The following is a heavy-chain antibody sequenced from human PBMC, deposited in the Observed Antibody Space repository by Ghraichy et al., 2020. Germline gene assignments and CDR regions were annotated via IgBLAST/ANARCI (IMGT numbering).Heavy chain of an antibody. J-gene: IGHJ4*02. Sequence: ASVKVSCKASDYTFTTYYTHWVRQAPGQGLEWMGVISPSCDSTVFSQKFQGRVTLTRDTSTSTVYMELSGLRFEDTAMYYCGRARLEARPDGFSWGPGTLVTVSS. D-gene: IGHD6-6*01. CDR1: DYTFTTYY. CDR3: GRARLEARPDGFS. CDR2: ISPSCDST. V-gene: IGHV1-46*03.